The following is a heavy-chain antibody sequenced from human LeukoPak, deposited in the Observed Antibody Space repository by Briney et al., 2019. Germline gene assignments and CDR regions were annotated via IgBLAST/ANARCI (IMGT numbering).Heavy chain of an antibody. CDR3: ARSHYVWGSYRLSAEYFQH. D-gene: IGHD3-16*02. V-gene: IGHV1-46*01. CDR2: INPSGGST. J-gene: IGHJ1*01. CDR1: GYTFTSYA. Sequence: ASVKVSCKASGYTFTSYAMNWVRQAPGQGLEWMGIINPSGGSTSYAQKFQGRVTMTRDTSTSTVYMELSSLRSEDTAVYYCARSHYVWGSYRLSAEYFQHWGQGTLVTVSS.